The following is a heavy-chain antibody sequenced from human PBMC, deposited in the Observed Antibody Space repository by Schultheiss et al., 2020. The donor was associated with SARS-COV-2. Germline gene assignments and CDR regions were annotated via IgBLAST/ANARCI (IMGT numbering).Heavy chain of an antibody. CDR1: GYTFTSYG. CDR2: INPNSGGT. Sequence: ASVKVSCKASGYTFTSYGISWVRQAPGQGLEWMGWINPNSGGTNYAQKFQGWVTVTRDTSINTVYMELSGLKSDDTAVYYCASQESEYYYGMDVWGQGTTVTVSS. CDR3: ASQESEYYYGMDV. V-gene: IGHV1-2*04. D-gene: IGHD2/OR15-2a*01. J-gene: IGHJ6*02.